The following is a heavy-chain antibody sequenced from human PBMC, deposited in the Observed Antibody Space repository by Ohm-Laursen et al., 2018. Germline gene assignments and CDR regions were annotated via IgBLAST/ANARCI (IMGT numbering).Heavy chain of an antibody. CDR2: ISSSSTYI. Sequence: SLRLSCTASGFTFSTYTITWDRQAPGKGLEWVSSISSSSTYIFYADSVKGRFTISRDNAKNSLYLQMNSLRAEDTAVYYCARADSSGSHFDYWGQGTLVTASS. CDR1: GFTFSTYT. D-gene: IGHD3-22*01. CDR3: ARADSSGSHFDY. J-gene: IGHJ4*02. V-gene: IGHV3-21*01.